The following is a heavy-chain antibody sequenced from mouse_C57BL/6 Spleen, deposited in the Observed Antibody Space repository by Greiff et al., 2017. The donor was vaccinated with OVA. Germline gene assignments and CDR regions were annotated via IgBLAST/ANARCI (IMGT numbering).Heavy chain of an antibody. D-gene: IGHD1-1*01. Sequence: QVQLQQSGAELARPGASVKMSCKASGYTFTSYTMHWVKQRPGQGLEWIGYINPSSGYTKYNQKFKDKATLTADKSSSTAYMQLSSLTSEDSAVYDCARDYGSSYGFADWGQGTLVTVSA. CDR1: GYTFTSYT. CDR2: INPSSGYT. CDR3: ARDYGSSYGFAD. V-gene: IGHV1-4*01. J-gene: IGHJ3*01.